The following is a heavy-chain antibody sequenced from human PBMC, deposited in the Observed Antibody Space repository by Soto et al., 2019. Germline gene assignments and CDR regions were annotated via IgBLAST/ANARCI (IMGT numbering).Heavy chain of an antibody. V-gene: IGHV3-23*01. CDR3: AKGSLGYCSGATCYFFGF. Sequence: EVQLLESGGGLVQPGGSLRLSCAASGFTFSTYAMSWVRQAPGKGLEWVSAISGGRSGTYYADSVRGRFTLSRDDSTNTLYLQMNSLRAEDTAIYYCAKGSLGYCSGATCYFFGFWGQGTLVTVSS. CDR1: GFTFSTYA. D-gene: IGHD2-15*01. CDR2: ISGGRSGT. J-gene: IGHJ4*02.